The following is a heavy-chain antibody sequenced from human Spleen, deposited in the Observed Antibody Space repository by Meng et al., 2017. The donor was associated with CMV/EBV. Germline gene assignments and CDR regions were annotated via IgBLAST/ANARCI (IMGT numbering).Heavy chain of an antibody. V-gene: IGHV3-9*01. J-gene: IGHJ6*02. D-gene: IGHD6-13*01. Sequence: GGSLRLSCAASGFTFDDYVMYWVRQAPGKGLEWVSSISWNSRSIDYADSVKGRFTISRDNAKNSLYLQMNSLRAEDTAVYYCARGLGYSSSWYYYGMDVWGQGTAVTVSS. CDR2: ISWNSRSI. CDR1: GFTFDDYV. CDR3: ARGLGYSSSWYYYGMDV.